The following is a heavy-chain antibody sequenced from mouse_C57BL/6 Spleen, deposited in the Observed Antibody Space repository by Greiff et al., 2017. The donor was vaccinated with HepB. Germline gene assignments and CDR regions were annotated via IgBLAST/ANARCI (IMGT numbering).Heavy chain of an antibody. CDR1: GYTFTSYW. CDR3: ARWLYYGSSRYAMDY. Sequence: QVQLQQPGAELVKPGASVKMSCKASGYTFTSYWITWVKQRPGQGLEWIGDIYPGSGSTNYNEKFKSKATLTVDTSSSTAYMQLSSLTSEDSAVYYCARWLYYGSSRYAMDYWGQGTSVTVSS. V-gene: IGHV1-55*01. J-gene: IGHJ4*01. D-gene: IGHD1-1*01. CDR2: IYPGSGST.